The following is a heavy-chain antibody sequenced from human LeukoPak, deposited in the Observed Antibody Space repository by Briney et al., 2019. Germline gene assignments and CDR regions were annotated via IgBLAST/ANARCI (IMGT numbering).Heavy chain of an antibody. CDR3: AKYRSSSALIDY. J-gene: IGHJ4*02. Sequence: GGSLRLSCAASGFTFDDYAMHWVRQAPGKGLEWVSGISWNSGSIGYADSVKGRFTISRDNAKNSLYLQMNSLRAEDTALYYCAKYRSSSALIDYWGQGTLVTVSS. D-gene: IGHD6-13*01. CDR1: GFTFDDYA. CDR2: ISWNSGSI. V-gene: IGHV3-9*01.